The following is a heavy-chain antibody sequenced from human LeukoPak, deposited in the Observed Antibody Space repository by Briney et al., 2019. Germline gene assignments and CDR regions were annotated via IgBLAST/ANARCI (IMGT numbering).Heavy chain of an antibody. CDR1: GGSVSGGKDF. J-gene: IGHJ4*02. CDR3: TRMTTGHDY. V-gene: IGHV4-61*01. CDR2: INHSGYT. Sequence: PSETLSLTCAVSGGSVSGGKDFWGWIRQTPGKGLEWIGEINHSGYTNDSPSLKSRVTLSIDTSRKQFSLNLRSVTVADTGIYYCTRMTTGHDYWGQGTLVTVSS. D-gene: IGHD4-17*01.